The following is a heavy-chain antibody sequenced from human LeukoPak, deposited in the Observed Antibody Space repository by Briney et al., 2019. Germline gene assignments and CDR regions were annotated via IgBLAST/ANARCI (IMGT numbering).Heavy chain of an antibody. Sequence: PGRSLRLSCAGSGYSFDEYAMHWVRQAPGKGLEWVSGINWKSDKIGYADSVKGRFTISRGNSKNSLYLQMNSLRVEDTALYYCAKDRYCTSSSCPIDYWGQGTMVTVSS. J-gene: IGHJ4*02. V-gene: IGHV3-9*01. CDR2: INWKSDKI. CDR3: AKDRYCTSSSCPIDY. CDR1: GYSFDEYA. D-gene: IGHD2-2*01.